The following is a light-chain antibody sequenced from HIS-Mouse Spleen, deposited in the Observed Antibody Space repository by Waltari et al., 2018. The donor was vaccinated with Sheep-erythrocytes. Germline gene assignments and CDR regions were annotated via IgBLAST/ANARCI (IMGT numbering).Light chain of an antibody. Sequence: SYELTQPPSVSVSPGQTASITCSGDKLGDKYACWYQQKPGQSPVLVIYQDSKRPSGIPERFAGSKSGHTASLTISGLQAEDEADHYCCSYAGSYNHVFATGTKVTVL. CDR3: CSYAGSYNHV. V-gene: IGLV3-1*01. CDR2: QDS. CDR1: KLGDKY. J-gene: IGLJ1*01.